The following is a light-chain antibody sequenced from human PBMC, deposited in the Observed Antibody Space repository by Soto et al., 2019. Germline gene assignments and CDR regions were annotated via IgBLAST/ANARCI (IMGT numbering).Light chain of an antibody. CDR1: QSVSSGY. CDR3: QHYGTSPPDT. Sequence: EMVLTQSPGTLSLSPGERATLSCRTSQSVSSGYLAWFQQKPGQTPRLLIYGTSNRPTAIPDSFSGSGSGTDFTLTISRVEPEDFAVYYCQHYGTSPPDTFGQGTKLEIK. V-gene: IGKV3-20*01. CDR2: GTS. J-gene: IGKJ2*01.